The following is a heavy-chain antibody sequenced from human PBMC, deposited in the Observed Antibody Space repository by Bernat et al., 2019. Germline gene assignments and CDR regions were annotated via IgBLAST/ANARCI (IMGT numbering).Heavy chain of an antibody. CDR3: ARESELRDQPVGYFDL. J-gene: IGHJ2*01. V-gene: IGHV3-48*02. Sequence: EVQLVESGGGLVQPGGSLRLSCAASGFTFSSCSMIWVRQAPGKGLEWVSYISSSSGTIYYGDSMKGRFTVSRDNAKNSLYLQMNSLRDEDTAVYYCARESELRDQPVGYFDLWGRGTLVTVSS. CDR2: ISSSSGTI. D-gene: IGHD4-23*01. CDR1: GFTFSSCS.